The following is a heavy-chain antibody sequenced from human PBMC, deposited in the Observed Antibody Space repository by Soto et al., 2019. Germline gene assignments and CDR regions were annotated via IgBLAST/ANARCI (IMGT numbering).Heavy chain of an antibody. J-gene: IGHJ4*02. Sequence: LSCAASGFTFSSYAMSWVRQAPGKGLEWVSAISGSGGSTYYADSVKGRFTISRDNSKNTLYLQMNSLRAEDMAVYYCAKGGGITGTGSSDYWGQGTLVTVSS. V-gene: IGHV3-23*01. D-gene: IGHD1-20*01. CDR3: AKGGGITGTGSSDY. CDR1: GFTFSSYA. CDR2: ISGSGGST.